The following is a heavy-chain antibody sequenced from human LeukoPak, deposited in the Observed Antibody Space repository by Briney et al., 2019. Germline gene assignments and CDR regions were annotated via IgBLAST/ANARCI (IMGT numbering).Heavy chain of an antibody. V-gene: IGHV4-59*11. J-gene: IGHJ6*02. CDR2: IYHSGST. Sequence: SETLSLTCTVSGDSIGSHFWSWIRQSPGKGLEWIGHIYHSGSTNYNPSLKSRVTISVDTSKNQFSLKLTSVTSADTAVYYCARDGPAYTSRWYDYYYGLDVWGPGTTVTVSS. CDR3: ARDGPAYTSRWYDYYYGLDV. CDR1: GDSIGSHF. D-gene: IGHD2-2*01.